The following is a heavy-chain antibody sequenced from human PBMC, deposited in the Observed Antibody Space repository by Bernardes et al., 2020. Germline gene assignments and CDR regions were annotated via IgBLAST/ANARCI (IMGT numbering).Heavy chain of an antibody. V-gene: IGHV3-48*03. D-gene: IGHD1-7*01. Sequence: GGSLRLSCAASGFTLSDYEMNWVRQAPGKGLEWIAYISNGGITMSYADSVRGRFTISRDNAKNSLFLQMNSLRAEDAALYYCAAFTGTTGFWGQGTLVTVSS. CDR3: AAFTGTTGF. CDR1: GFTLSDYE. J-gene: IGHJ4*02. CDR2: ISNGGITM.